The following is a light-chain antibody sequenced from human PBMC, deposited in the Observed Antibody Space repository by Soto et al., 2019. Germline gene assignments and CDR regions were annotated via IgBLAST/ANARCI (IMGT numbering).Light chain of an antibody. Sequence: EIVMPQSPGTLSLSPGERATLSCRASQSVSSSYLAWYQQKPGEAPRLLIYGASTRATGIPARFSGSGSGTDFTLTISSLEPEDFAVYYCQQRSNWPTLGQGTKVDI. V-gene: IGKV3D-20*02. CDR2: GAS. CDR1: QSVSSSY. CDR3: QQRSNWPT. J-gene: IGKJ2*01.